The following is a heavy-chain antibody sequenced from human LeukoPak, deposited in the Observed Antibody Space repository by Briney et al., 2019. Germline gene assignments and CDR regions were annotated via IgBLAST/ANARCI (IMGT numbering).Heavy chain of an antibody. CDR3: ARSPYGAAPFDY. V-gene: IGHV4-39*07. CDR1: GGSISSSSYY. CDR2: IYYSGST. D-gene: IGHD4-17*01. Sequence: SETLSLTCTVSGGSISSSSYYWGWIRQPPGKGLEWIGSIYYSGSTYYNPSLKSRVTISVDTSKNQFSLKLSSVTAADTAVYYCARSPYGAAPFDYWGQGTLVTVSS. J-gene: IGHJ4*02.